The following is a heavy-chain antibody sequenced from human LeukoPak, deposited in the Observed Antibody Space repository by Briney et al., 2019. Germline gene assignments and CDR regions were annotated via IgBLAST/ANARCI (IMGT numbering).Heavy chain of an antibody. J-gene: IGHJ4*02. CDR1: GGSFSGYY. CDR3: ARGSAAADRTQRNDY. V-gene: IGHV4-34*01. D-gene: IGHD6-13*01. Sequence: SETLSLTCAVYGGSFSGYYWSWIRQPPGKGLEWIGEINHSGSTNYNPSLKSRVTISVDTSKNQFSLKLSSVTAADTAVYYCARGSAAADRTQRNDYWGQGTLVTVSS. CDR2: INHSGST.